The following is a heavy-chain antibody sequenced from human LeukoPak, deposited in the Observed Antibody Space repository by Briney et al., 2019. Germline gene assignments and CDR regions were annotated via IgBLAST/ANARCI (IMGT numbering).Heavy chain of an antibody. CDR3: ARALSSGWAYYFDY. CDR1: VGSFSDYY. J-gene: IGHJ4*02. CDR2: INHSGST. V-gene: IGHV4-34*01. D-gene: IGHD6-19*01. Sequence: PSETLSLTCAVYVGSFSDYYWAWIRQPPGKGLEWIGEINHSGSTNFSPSLKSRVTMSLDTSKNQCSLKLSSVTAADTAVYYCARALSSGWAYYFDYWGQGTLVTVSS.